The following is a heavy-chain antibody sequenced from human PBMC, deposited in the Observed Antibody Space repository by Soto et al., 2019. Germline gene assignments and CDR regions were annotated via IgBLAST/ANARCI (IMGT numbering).Heavy chain of an antibody. V-gene: IGHV1-58*02. D-gene: IGHD3-9*01. Sequence: SVKVSCKASGFTFTSSAMQWVRQARGQRLEWIGWIVVGSGNTNYAQKFQERVTITRDMSTSTAYMELSSLRSEDTAVYYCGAAFYDILPGYYSPASFHIGAQGKMVTVSS. CDR3: GAAFYDILPGYYSPASFHI. CDR1: GFTFTSSA. CDR2: IVVGSGNT. J-gene: IGHJ3*02.